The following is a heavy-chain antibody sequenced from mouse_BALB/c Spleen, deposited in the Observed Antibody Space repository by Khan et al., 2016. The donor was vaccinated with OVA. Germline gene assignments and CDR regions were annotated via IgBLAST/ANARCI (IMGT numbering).Heavy chain of an antibody. CDR1: GYTFTNYW. V-gene: IGHV1S132*01. Sequence: QVRLQQSGAELVKPGASVKLSCKTSGYTFTNYWIQWIKQRPGQGLGWIGQIFPGTGTTYYNQNFKGKATLTVDTSSNTAYMHLSSLTSEDSAVYFCASGYFGNYEFVYWGQGTLDTVSP. CDR3: ASGYFGNYEFVY. CDR2: IFPGTGTT. D-gene: IGHD2-1*01. J-gene: IGHJ3*01.